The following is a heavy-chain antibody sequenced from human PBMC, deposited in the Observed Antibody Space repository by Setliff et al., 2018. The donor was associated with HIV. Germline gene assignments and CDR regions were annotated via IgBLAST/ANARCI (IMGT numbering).Heavy chain of an antibody. CDR2: INPSDST. CDR3: ARGGGITWRSYSFDY. CDR1: GEPFSGYS. D-gene: IGHD3-10*01. V-gene: IGHV4-34*01. J-gene: IGHJ4*02. Sequence: KASETLSLTCAVYGEPFSGYSWSWIRQPPGKGLEWIGEINPSDSTTYNPSLESRLTLSVDTSKKQFSLTLSSVTAADTAVYYWARGGGITWRSYSFDYWGQGTLVTVSS.